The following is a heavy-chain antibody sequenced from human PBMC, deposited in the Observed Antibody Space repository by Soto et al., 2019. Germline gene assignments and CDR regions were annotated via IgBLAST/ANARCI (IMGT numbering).Heavy chain of an antibody. CDR2: TYYRSKWYN. CDR1: GDSVSSNRAA. D-gene: IGHD4-4*01. V-gene: IGHV6-1*01. Sequence: SQTLSLTCAISGDSVSSNRAALNWIRQSPSRGLEWLGRTYYRSKWYNDYALFVKSRISINPDTSKNQFSLHLNSVTPDDTAVYYCARDPPDFHSAFDFWGQGTPVTVSS. CDR3: ARDPPDFHSAFDF. J-gene: IGHJ4*02.